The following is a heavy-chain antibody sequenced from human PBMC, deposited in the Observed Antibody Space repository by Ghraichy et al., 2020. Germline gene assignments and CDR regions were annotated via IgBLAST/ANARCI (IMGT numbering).Heavy chain of an antibody. CDR3: ARVPGSGWLYYFDY. J-gene: IGHJ4*02. V-gene: IGHV3-66*02. D-gene: IGHD6-19*01. CDR1: GFTVSSNY. Sequence: GESLNISCAASGFTVSSNYMSWVRQAPGKGLEWVSVIYSGGSTYYADSVKGRFTISRDNSKNTLYLQMNSLRAEDTAVYYCARVPGSGWLYYFDYWGQGTLVTVSS. CDR2: IYSGGST.